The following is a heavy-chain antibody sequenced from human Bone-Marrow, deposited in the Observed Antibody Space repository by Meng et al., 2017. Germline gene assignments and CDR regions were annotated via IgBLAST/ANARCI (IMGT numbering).Heavy chain of an antibody. CDR2: IYYMGST. V-gene: IGHV4-59*01. D-gene: IGHD6-19*01. J-gene: IGHJ6*02. CDR3: ARDRWVVGRYDYYYYCGTDF. CDR1: SGSISSYY. Sequence: SETLSPTCTVASGSISSYYWSWIRQLPGKGREWIGYIYYMGSTNYNHHLKSRLTISVDTPKNQFSLKLSSVTPAATAVYYCARDRWVVGRYDYYYYCGTDFWGQGTTVTVSS.